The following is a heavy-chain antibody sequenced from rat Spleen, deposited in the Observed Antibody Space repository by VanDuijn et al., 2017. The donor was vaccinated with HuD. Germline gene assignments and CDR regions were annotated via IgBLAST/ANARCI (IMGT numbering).Heavy chain of an antibody. D-gene: IGHD1-11*01. V-gene: IGHV5-29*01. CDR1: GFTFSDYY. CDR2: ISYDGSST. Sequence: EVQLVESDGGLVQPGRSLKLSCAASGFTFSDYYMAWVHQAPTKGLEWVATISYDGSSTYYRDSVKGRFTISRDNAKSTLYLQMDSLRSEDTATYYCARRVNYGVMDAWGQGASVTVSS. CDR3: ARRVNYGVMDA. J-gene: IGHJ4*01.